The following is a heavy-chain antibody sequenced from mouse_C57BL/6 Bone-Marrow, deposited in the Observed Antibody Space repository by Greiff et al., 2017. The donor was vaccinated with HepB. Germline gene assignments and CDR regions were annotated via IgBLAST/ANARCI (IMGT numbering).Heavy chain of an antibody. D-gene: IGHD2-1*01. Sequence: LMESGGGLVKPGGSLKLSCAASGFTFSSYAMSWVRQTPEKRLEWVATISDGGSYTYYPDNVKGRFTISRDNAKNNLYLQMSHLKSEDTAMYYCARGGKALYYAMDYWGQGTSVTVSS. CDR2: ISDGGSYT. CDR3: ARGGKALYYAMDY. V-gene: IGHV5-4*01. CDR1: GFTFSSYA. J-gene: IGHJ4*01.